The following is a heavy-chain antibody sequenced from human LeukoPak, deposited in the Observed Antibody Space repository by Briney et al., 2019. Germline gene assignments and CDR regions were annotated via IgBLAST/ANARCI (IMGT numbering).Heavy chain of an antibody. V-gene: IGHV4-59*01. J-gene: IGHJ4*02. CDR1: GCSISSYY. Sequence: SETLSLTCTVSGCSISSYYRSWIRQPPGKGLEWIGYIYYSGSTNYNPSLKSRVTISVDTSKNQCSLKLSSVTAADTAVYYCARGPVFGELLTWGQGTLVTVSS. D-gene: IGHD3-10*02. CDR3: ARGPVFGELLT. CDR2: IYYSGST.